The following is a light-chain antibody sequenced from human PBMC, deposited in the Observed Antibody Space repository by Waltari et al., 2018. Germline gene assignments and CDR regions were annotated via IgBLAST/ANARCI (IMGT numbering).Light chain of an antibody. V-gene: IGLV1-47*01. CDR1: SSNLGTNY. Sequence: QSVLTQPPSASGTPGQSVTIPCSGVSSNLGTNYVCWYQQLPQTAPNLPPHRNNPRPSGVPDRFSGSKSGPSASLAISGLRSEDEADYYCAAWDDNLSGWVFGGGTKLTVL. J-gene: IGLJ2*01. CDR2: RNN. CDR3: AAWDDNLSGWV.